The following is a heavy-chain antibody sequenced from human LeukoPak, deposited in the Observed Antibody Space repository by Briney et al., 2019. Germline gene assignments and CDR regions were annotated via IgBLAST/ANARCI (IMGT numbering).Heavy chain of an antibody. D-gene: IGHD6-19*01. V-gene: IGHV1-69*05. Sequence: GASVKVSCKASGGTFSSYAISWVRQAPGQGLEWMGGIIPIFGTANYAQKFQGRVTITRNTSISTAYMELSSLRSEDTAVYYCARAYSSGWYGDYYYYYMDVWGKGTTVTVSS. CDR3: ARAYSSGWYGDYYYYYMDV. J-gene: IGHJ6*03. CDR1: GGTFSSYA. CDR2: IIPIFGTA.